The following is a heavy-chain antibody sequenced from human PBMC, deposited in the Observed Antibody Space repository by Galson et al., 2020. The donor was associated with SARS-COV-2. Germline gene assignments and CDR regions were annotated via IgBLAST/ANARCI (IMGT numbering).Heavy chain of an antibody. J-gene: IGHJ6*03. CDR1: GFTFSSYD. Sequence: GESLKISCAASGFTFSSYDMHWVRQPTGKGLEWVSAIGTAGDTYYPGSVKGRFTISRENAKNSLYLQMNSLRAGETAVYYCARGDCSSTRSQYYYMDVWGKGTTVTVSS. D-gene: IGHD2-2*01. V-gene: IGHV3-13*01. CDR2: IGTAGDT. CDR3: ARGDCSSTRSQYYYMDV.